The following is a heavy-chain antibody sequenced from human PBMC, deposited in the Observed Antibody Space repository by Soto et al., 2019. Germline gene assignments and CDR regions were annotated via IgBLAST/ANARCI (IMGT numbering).Heavy chain of an antibody. CDR3: ARDQGYCSGGSCYVAGY. CDR1: GFTFSSYS. V-gene: IGHV3-74*01. Sequence: PGGSLTLSCAAFGFTFSSYSMNWVRQAPGKGLVWVSRINSDGSSTGYADSVMGRFTISRDNAKNTLYLQMNSLRAEDTAVYYCARDQGYCSGGSCYVAGYWGQGP. CDR2: INSDGSST. D-gene: IGHD2-15*01. J-gene: IGHJ4*02.